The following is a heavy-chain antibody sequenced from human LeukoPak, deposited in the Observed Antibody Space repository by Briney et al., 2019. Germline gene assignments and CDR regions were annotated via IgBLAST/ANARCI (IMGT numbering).Heavy chain of an antibody. Sequence: PGGSLRLSCAASGFTFRNYAMNWVRQAPGKGLEWVLSIAASSGSTYYADSVKGRFTISRDNSKNTLYLQMNSLRAEDTALYYCAKAAYGDYVNWFDPWGQGTLVTVSS. CDR2: IAASSGST. J-gene: IGHJ5*02. CDR1: GFTFRNYA. D-gene: IGHD4-17*01. CDR3: AKAAYGDYVNWFDP. V-gene: IGHV3-23*01.